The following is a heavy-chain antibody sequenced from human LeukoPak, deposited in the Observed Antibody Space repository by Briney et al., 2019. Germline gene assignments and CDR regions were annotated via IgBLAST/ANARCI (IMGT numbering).Heavy chain of an antibody. J-gene: IGHJ4*02. CDR2: IYHSGST. V-gene: IGHV4-30-2*01. D-gene: IGHD3-10*01. Sequence: SETLSLTCTVSGGSISSGGYYWSWIRQPPGKGLEWIGYIYHSGSTYYNPSLKSRVTISVDRSKNQFSLKLSSVTAADTAVYYCARAPITMVRGVIIPHFDYWGQGTLVTVSS. CDR3: ARAPITMVRGVIIPHFDY. CDR1: GGSISSGGYY.